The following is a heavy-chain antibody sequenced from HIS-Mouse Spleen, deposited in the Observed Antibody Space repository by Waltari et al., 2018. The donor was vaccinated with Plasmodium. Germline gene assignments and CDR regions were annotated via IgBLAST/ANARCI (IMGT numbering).Heavy chain of an antibody. CDR3: ATSGLTGGTYYFDY. CDR2: ISYDGSNK. CDR1: GFTFSSYG. Sequence: QVQLVESGGGVVQPGRSLRLSCAASGFTFSSYGMHWVRQAPGKGLGGVVVISYDGSNKYYADSVKGRFTISRDNSKNTLYLQMNSLRAEDTAVYYCATSGLTGGTYYFDYWGQGTLVTVSS. J-gene: IGHJ4*02. V-gene: IGHV3-30*03. D-gene: IGHD7-27*01.